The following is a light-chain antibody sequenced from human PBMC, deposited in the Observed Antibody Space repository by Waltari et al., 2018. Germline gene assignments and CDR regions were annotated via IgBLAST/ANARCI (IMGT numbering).Light chain of an antibody. CDR2: QDD. J-gene: IGLJ3*02. CDR1: KLGDKY. CDR3: QAWDSSTHWV. Sequence: SYEVIQPPSVSVSPGQTATISCSGDKLGDKYACWFQQKPGQSPVLVIYQDDRRPSGIPERFSGSNSGNTATLTISGTQAMDEADYYCQAWDSSTHWVFGGGTKLTVL. V-gene: IGLV3-1*01.